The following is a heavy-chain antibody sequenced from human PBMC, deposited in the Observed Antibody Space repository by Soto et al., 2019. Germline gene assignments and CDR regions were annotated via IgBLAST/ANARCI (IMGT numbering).Heavy chain of an antibody. Sequence: QLQLQESGSGLVKPSQTLSLTCTVSGGSISSGGYSWSWLRQPPGKGLEWIGYIFHSGSTYYNPSRKSRGTISVDGSKNLFSLGLSSVTAAGSAIYYCAGEGGSGSPDWSFNVWGRGTLVTVSS. CDR2: IFHSGST. CDR1: GGSISSGGYS. V-gene: IGHV4-30-2*01. J-gene: IGHJ2*01. CDR3: AGEGGSGSPDWSFNV. D-gene: IGHD1-26*01.